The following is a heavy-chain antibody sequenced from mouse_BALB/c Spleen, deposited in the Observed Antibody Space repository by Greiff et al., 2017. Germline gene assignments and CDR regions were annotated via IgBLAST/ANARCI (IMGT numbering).Heavy chain of an antibody. CDR1: GYTFTSYV. D-gene: IGHD2-4*01. V-gene: IGHV1-14*01. CDR2: INPYNDGT. J-gene: IGHJ3*01. Sequence: LVESGPELVKPGASVKMSCKASGYTFTSYVMHWVKQKPGQGLEWIGYINPYNDGTKYNEKFKGKATLTSDKSSSTAYMVLRSLTSEDSAVYYCARVYYDYAWFAYWGQGTLVTVSA. CDR3: ARVYYDYAWFAY.